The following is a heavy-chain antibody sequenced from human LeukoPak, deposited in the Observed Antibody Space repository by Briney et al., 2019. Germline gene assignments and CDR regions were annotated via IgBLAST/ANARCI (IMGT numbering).Heavy chain of an antibody. J-gene: IGHJ4*02. Sequence: PSETLSLTCTVSGYSISSGYFWGWVRQPPGKGLEWIGSIYHSGTTYYTPSLKSRATISVDTSKNQFSLRLSSVTAADTAVYYCARDLDYWGQGILVIVSS. CDR2: IYHSGTT. CDR3: ARDLDY. CDR1: GYSISSGYF. V-gene: IGHV4-38-2*02.